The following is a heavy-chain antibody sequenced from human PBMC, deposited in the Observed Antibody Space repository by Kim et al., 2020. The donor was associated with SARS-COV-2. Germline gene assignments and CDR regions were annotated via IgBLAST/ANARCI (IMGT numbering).Heavy chain of an antibody. V-gene: IGHV2-5*02. CDR2: IYRDDDK. CDR3: AHIRLSYYYDSSGYFGTRGRVGYYFDY. CDR1: GFSLSTSGVG. D-gene: IGHD3-22*01. Sequence: SGPTLVNPTQTLTLTCTFSGFSLSTSGVGVGWIRQPPGKALEWLALIYRDDDKRYSPSLKSRLTITKDTSKNQVVLTMTNMDPVDTATYYCAHIRLSYYYDSSGYFGTRGRVGYYFDYWGQGTLVTVSS. J-gene: IGHJ4*02.